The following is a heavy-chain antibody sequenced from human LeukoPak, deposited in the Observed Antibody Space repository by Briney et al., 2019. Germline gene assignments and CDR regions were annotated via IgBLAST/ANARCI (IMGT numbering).Heavy chain of an antibody. D-gene: IGHD3-3*01. J-gene: IGHJ6*02. Sequence: PGGSLRLSCAASGFTFSNSAMNWVRQAPGKGLEWVSSITIRSNFIYYADSVRGRFTISRDNAKSSLFLQMNNLRAEDTAVYFCTRDGHGDGFMSGYSYFGMDVWGQGTTVTVSS. CDR3: TRDGHGDGFMSGYSYFGMDV. CDR1: GFTFSNSA. CDR2: ITIRSNFI. V-gene: IGHV3-21*06.